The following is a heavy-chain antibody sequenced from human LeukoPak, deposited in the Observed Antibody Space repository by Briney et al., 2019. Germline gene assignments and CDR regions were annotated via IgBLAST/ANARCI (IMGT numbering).Heavy chain of an antibody. CDR2: ISSSSSYI. CDR3: ARDKYSSLSIPLDY. D-gene: IGHD6-6*01. Sequence: GGSLTLSCAASGFTFRCYSMNWARQAPGKGLEWVSSISSSSSYIYYADSVKGRFTISRDNAKNSLYLQMNSLRAEDTAVYYCARDKYSSLSIPLDYWGQGTLVTVSS. V-gene: IGHV3-21*01. CDR1: GFTFRCYS. J-gene: IGHJ4*02.